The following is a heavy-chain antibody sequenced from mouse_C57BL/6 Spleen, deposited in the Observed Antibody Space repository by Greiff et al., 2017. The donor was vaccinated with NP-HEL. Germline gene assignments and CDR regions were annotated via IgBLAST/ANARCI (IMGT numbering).Heavy chain of an antibody. CDR3: AILWDDWYFDV. CDR2: IHPSDSDT. CDR1: GYTFTSYW. D-gene: IGHD4-1*01. V-gene: IGHV1-74*01. J-gene: IGHJ1*03. Sequence: QVQLQQPGAELVKPGASVKVSCKASGYTFTSYWMHWVKQRPGQGLEWIGRIHPSDSDTNYNQKFKGKATLTVDKSSSTAYMQLSSLTSEDSAVYYCAILWDDWYFDVWGTGTTVTVSS.